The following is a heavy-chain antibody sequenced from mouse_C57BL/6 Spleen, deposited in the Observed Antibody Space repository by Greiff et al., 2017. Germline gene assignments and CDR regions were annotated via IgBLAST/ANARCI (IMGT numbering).Heavy chain of an antibody. CDR2: IYPGSGST. D-gene: IGHD1-1*01. CDR3: ARGYYYGSSYGYRDV. Sequence: QVQLQQPGAELVKPGASVKMSCKASGYTFTSYWITWVKQRPGQGLEWIGDIYPGSGSTNYNEKFKSKATLTVDTSSNTAYMQLSSLTSEDSAVXYCARGYYYGSSYGYRDVWGTGTTVTVSS. CDR1: GYTFTSYW. J-gene: IGHJ1*03. V-gene: IGHV1-55*01.